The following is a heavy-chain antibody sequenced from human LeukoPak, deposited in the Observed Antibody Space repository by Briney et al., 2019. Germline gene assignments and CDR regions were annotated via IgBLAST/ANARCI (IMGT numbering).Heavy chain of an antibody. CDR3: ARSRLVVGALDY. CDR2: INHSGST. V-gene: IGHV4-34*01. J-gene: IGHJ4*02. D-gene: IGHD1-26*01. Sequence: SETLSLTCAVYGGSFSGYYWSWIRQPPGKGLEWIGEINHSGSTNYNPSLKSRVAISVDTSKNQFSLKLSSVTAADTAVYYCARSRLVVGALDYWGQGTLVTVSS. CDR1: GGSFSGYY.